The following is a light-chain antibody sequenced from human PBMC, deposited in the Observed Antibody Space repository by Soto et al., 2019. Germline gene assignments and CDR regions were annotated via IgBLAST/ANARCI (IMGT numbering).Light chain of an antibody. J-gene: IGLJ1*01. V-gene: IGLV2-14*03. Sequence: QPAPRQPASVSASPGKSITISRVCISADFGSSSFVSWYPHRPGKASRLIVSDAAYPPSGVSNRYSCSKSLNTAPHIIFGLQADDEADYYCSSYTRGPLCVFGPGTKVTVL. CDR1: SADFGSSSF. CDR3: SSYTRGPLCV. CDR2: DAA.